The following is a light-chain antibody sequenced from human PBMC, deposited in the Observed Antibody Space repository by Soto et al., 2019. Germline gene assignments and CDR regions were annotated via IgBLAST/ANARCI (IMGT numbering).Light chain of an antibody. CDR3: QQHGSSPWT. CDR2: GAC. Sequence: EIVLTQSPGTLSLSPGERATLSCRASESVGNNYLAWYQQRPGQAPRLLIYGACSRATGIPDRFSGSGSGADFTLSISRLEPEDFAVYYCQQHGSSPWTFGPGTKVEIK. CDR1: ESVGNNY. V-gene: IGKV3-20*01. J-gene: IGKJ1*01.